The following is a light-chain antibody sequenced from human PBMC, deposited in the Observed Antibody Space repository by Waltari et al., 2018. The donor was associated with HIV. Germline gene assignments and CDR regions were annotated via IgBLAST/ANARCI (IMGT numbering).Light chain of an antibody. V-gene: IGKV4-1*01. CDR1: QSLLYSSDNKNF. J-gene: IGKJ2*01. CDR3: HQSSFSPHT. CDR2: WAS. Sequence: DIVMTQSPDSLVVSLGERATINCKSSQSLLYSSDNKNFLAWFHQKPGQPPRLLIYWASTRESGVPDRFSGSGSGTDFTLTINSLEAEDAATYYCHQSSFSPHTFGQGTRLEIK.